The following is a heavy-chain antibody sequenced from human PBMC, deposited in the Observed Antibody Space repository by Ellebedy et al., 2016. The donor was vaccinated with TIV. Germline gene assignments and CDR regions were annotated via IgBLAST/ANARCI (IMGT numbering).Heavy chain of an antibody. CDR1: GHTFTSYY. Sequence: ASVKVSCXASGHTFTSYYIHWVRQAPGQGLEWMGIINPSGGSTTNAQKFQGRVTMTRDTSTRTVYMGLSSLRSEDTAVYYCAAASHYYGMDVWGQGTTVTVSS. V-gene: IGHV1-46*03. D-gene: IGHD2-15*01. CDR2: INPSGGST. CDR3: AAASHYYGMDV. J-gene: IGHJ6*02.